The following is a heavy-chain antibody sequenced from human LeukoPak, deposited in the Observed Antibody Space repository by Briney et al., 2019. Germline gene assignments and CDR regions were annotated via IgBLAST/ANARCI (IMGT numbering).Heavy chain of an antibody. V-gene: IGHV3-7*01. CDR2: INQDGGEK. CDR1: GFTFSSYW. CDR3: ARSGNTGRNWYFDL. J-gene: IGHJ2*01. Sequence: GGSLRLSCAASGFTFSSYWMSWVRQAPGKGLEWVANINQDGGEKYYVDSVKGRFTISRDNAKNSLYLQMNSLRAEDTAVYYCARSGNTGRNWYFDLWGRGTLVTVSS. D-gene: IGHD3-10*01.